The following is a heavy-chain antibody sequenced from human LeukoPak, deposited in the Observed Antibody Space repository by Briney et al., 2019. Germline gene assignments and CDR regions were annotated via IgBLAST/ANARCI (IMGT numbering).Heavy chain of an antibody. Sequence: GGSLRLSCAASGFTFSSYWMSWVRQAPGKGLEWVANIKEDGSEKYYVASVKGRFTISRDNAKNSLFLEMNSLRAEDTAVYYCAKGSSPRLRFDYWGQGTLVTVSS. CDR1: GFTFSSYW. J-gene: IGHJ4*02. CDR3: AKGSSPRLRFDY. V-gene: IGHV3-7*03. CDR2: IKEDGSEK.